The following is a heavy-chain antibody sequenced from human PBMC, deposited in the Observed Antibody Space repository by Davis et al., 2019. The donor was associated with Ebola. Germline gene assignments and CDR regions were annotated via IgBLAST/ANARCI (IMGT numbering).Heavy chain of an antibody. Sequence: GGSLRPSCEAPGFIFNDYNMFWVRHAPGKRLGWVSLISGDGRYTYYEDSVKGRFTISRDNSGNSLFLEMNSLRPEDSGSYFCARSAYRTSLDYWGQGTLVTVSS. V-gene: IGHV3-43*02. CDR2: ISGDGRYT. CDR1: GFIFNDYN. D-gene: IGHD3-3*01. CDR3: ARSAYRTSLDY. J-gene: IGHJ4*02.